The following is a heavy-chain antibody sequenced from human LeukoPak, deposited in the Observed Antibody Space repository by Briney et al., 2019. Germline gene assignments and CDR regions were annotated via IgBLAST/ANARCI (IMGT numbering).Heavy chain of an antibody. V-gene: IGHV4-34*01. CDR3: ARSMGPFDV. D-gene: IGHD2-8*01. CDR1: GGSFSGHF. Sequence: SETLSHTCSLYGGSFSGHFWSWIRQPPGKGLEWIGEINPSAGIKDNPSLKSRVTISVDTSKNQFSLKLSSVTAADTAVYYCARSMGPFDVWGRGTVVTVSS. J-gene: IGHJ3*01. CDR2: INPSAGI.